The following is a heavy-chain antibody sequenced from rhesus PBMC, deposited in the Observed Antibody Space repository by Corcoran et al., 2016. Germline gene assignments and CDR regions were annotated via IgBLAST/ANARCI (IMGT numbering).Heavy chain of an antibody. CDR1: GFPFSRYA. CDR3: AKGQYNNFESYFDY. CDR2: IDGVGSTT. Sequence: EVQLVETGGGLLQPGGSLKPSCAASGFPFSRYARSWGRQAYGKGLGWVSVIDGVGSTTSTTESGKGLFTISRDNSTNSLSLQMNSLRAEDTAVYYCAKGQYNNFESYFDYWGQGVLVTVSS. J-gene: IGHJ4*01. D-gene: IGHD4-23*01. V-gene: IGHV3S5*01.